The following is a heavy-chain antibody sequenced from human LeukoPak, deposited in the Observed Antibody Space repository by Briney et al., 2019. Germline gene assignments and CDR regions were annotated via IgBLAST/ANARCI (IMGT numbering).Heavy chain of an antibody. V-gene: IGHV1-2*02. CDR2: INPNSGGT. D-gene: IGHD2-21*02. CDR3: ARDGGAYCGGDCYFADDY. Sequence: ASVKVSCKASGYTFTGYYMHWVRQAPGQGLEWMGWINPNSGGTDYAQKFQGRVTMTRDTSISTAYMELSRLRSDDTAVYYCARDGGAYCGGDCYFADDYWGQGTLDTVSS. J-gene: IGHJ4*02. CDR1: GYTFTGYY.